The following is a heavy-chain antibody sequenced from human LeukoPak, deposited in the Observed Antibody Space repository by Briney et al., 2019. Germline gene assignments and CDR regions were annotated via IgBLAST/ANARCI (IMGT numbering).Heavy chain of an antibody. Sequence: ASVKVSCKASGYTLTSHRISWVRQAPGQGLEWMGWILDYNGHTNFAQRFQGRVTMTMDSSTSTPYMELTGLRSDDTGVYYCAKEARPRGFGEYFHFDFWGQGTLVTVSS. D-gene: IGHD3-10*01. CDR1: GYTLTSHR. CDR3: AKEARPRGFGEYFHFDF. CDR2: ILDYNGHT. J-gene: IGHJ4*02. V-gene: IGHV1-18*01.